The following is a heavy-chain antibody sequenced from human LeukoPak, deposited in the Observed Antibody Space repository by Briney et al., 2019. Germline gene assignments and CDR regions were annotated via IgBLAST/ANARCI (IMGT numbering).Heavy chain of an antibody. Sequence: GGSLRLSCAASGFTFSSYGMSWVRQAPGKGLEWVSAISGSGGSTYYADSVKGRFTISRDNSKNTLYLQMNSLRAEDTAVYYCAKENVLRYFDWLRDDAFDIWGQGTMVTVSS. CDR2: ISGSGGST. D-gene: IGHD3-9*01. CDR3: AKENVLRYFDWLRDDAFDI. CDR1: GFTFSSYG. J-gene: IGHJ3*02. V-gene: IGHV3-23*01.